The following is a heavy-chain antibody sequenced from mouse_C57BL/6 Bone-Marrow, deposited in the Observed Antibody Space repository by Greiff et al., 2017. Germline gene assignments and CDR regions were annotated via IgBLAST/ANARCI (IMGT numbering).Heavy chain of an antibody. CDR1: GYAFSSSW. Sequence: QVQLKQSGPELVKPGASVKISCKASGYAFSSSWMNWVKQRPGKGLEWIGRIYPGDGDTNYNGKFKGKATLTADKSSSTAYMQLSSLTSEDSAVYVCAIGGWLLPAWFAYWGQGTLVTVSA. CDR2: IYPGDGDT. V-gene: IGHV1-82*01. D-gene: IGHD2-3*01. CDR3: AIGGWLLPAWFAY. J-gene: IGHJ3*01.